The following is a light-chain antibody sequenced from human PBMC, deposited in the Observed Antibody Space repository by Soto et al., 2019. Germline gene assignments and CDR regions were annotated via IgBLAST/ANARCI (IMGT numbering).Light chain of an antibody. V-gene: IGKV3-20*01. J-gene: IGKJ1*01. CDR2: SAS. CDR3: QQYAGSPRT. CDR1: QSVSSN. Sequence: EIVMTQSPATLSVSPGERATLSCRASQSVSSNLAWHQQKPGQAPRLLIYSASRRATGIPDRFTGSGSGTDFTLTINRVEPEDFAVYFCQQYAGSPRTFGQGTKVE.